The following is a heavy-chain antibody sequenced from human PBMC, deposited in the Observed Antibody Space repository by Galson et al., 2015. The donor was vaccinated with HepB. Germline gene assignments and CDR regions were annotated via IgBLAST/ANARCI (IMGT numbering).Heavy chain of an antibody. V-gene: IGHV3-11*06. Sequence: SLRLSCAASGFTFSDYYMSWIRQAPGKGLEWVSYISSSSSYTNYADSVKGRFTISRDNAKNSLYLRMNSLRAGDTAVYYCARAVRGTIFGVVSYWFDPWGQGTLVTVSS. CDR3: ARAVRGTIFGVVSYWFDP. CDR1: GFTFSDYY. J-gene: IGHJ5*02. D-gene: IGHD3-3*01. CDR2: ISSSSSYT.